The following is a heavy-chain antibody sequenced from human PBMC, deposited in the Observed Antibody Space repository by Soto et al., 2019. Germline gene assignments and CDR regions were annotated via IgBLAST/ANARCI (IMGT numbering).Heavy chain of an antibody. V-gene: IGHV1-18*04. CDR3: ARWYNWNLQVDAFDI. J-gene: IGHJ3*02. CDR1: GYTFTSYG. CDR2: ISAYNGNT. D-gene: IGHD1-7*01. Sequence: GASVKVSCKASGYTFTSYGISWVRQAPGQGLEWMGWISAYNGNTNYAQKLQGRVTMTTDTSTSTAYMELWSLRSDDTAVYYCARWYNWNLQVDAFDIWGQGTMVTVSS.